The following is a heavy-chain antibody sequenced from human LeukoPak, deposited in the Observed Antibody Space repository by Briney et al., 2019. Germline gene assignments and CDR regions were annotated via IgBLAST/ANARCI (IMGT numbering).Heavy chain of an antibody. V-gene: IGHV3-48*01. Sequence: GGSLRLSCAASGFTFSSYSMNWVRQAPGKGLEWVSYISSSSSTIYYADSVKGRFTISRDNSKNTLYLQMNSLRAEDTAVYYCARDLRLWEHYFDYWGQGTLVTVSS. CDR3: ARDLRLWEHYFDY. D-gene: IGHD3-16*01. CDR2: ISSSSSTI. J-gene: IGHJ4*02. CDR1: GFTFSSYS.